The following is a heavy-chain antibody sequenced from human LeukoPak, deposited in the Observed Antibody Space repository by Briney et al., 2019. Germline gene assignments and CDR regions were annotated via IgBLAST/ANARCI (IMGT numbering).Heavy chain of an antibody. CDR3: AKGWLQYKTRYYFDY. CDR1: GDTFSSYA. V-gene: IGHV1-69*06. Sequence: SVKVSCKASGDTFSSYAISWVRQAPGQGLEWMGEIIPIFGTTNYAPKFQGRVTTTADKSTSTAYMELSSLRSEDTAVYYCAKGWLQYKTRYYFDYWGQGTLVTVSS. J-gene: IGHJ4*02. D-gene: IGHD5-24*01. CDR2: IIPIFGTT.